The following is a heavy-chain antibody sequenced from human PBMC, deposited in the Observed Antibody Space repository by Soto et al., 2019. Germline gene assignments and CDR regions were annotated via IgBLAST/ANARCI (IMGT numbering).Heavy chain of an antibody. J-gene: IGHJ4*02. CDR1: GGSIISGGYY. CDR3: ARERLERDLYYFDY. D-gene: IGHD1-1*01. V-gene: IGHV4-31*03. Sequence: PSETLSLTCTVSGGSIISGGYYFICIRQHPGKGLEWIGYIYYSGSTYYNPSLKSRVTISVDTSKNQFSLKLSSVTAADTAVYYCARERLERDLYYFDYWGQGTLVTVSS. CDR2: IYYSGST.